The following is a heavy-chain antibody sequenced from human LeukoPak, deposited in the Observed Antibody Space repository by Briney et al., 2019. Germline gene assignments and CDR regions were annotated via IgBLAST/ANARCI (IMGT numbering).Heavy chain of an antibody. V-gene: IGHV4-59*01. J-gene: IGHJ4*02. D-gene: IGHD3-10*01. CDR3: ARGALLWFGELLPFDY. CDR1: GGSISSYY. CDR2: ISYSGST. Sequence: PSETLSLTCTVSGGSISSYYWSWIRQPPGKGLEWIGYISYSGSTTYNPSLKSRVTLSVVTSKNLFSLKLSAVAAADTAVYYCARGALLWFGELLPFDYWGQGTLVTVSS.